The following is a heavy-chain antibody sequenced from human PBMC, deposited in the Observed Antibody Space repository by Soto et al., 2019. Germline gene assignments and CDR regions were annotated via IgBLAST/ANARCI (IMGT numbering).Heavy chain of an antibody. CDR1: GFTFSSYE. D-gene: IGHD3-10*01. Sequence: EVQLVESGGGLVQPGGSLRLSCAASGFTFSSYEMNWVRQAPGKGLEWVSYISSSGSTIYYADSVKGRFTISRDNAKNSLYLQMNSLRAEDTDVYYCAREDYGTLDYWGQGTLVTVSS. J-gene: IGHJ4*02. CDR2: ISSSGSTI. CDR3: AREDYGTLDY. V-gene: IGHV3-48*03.